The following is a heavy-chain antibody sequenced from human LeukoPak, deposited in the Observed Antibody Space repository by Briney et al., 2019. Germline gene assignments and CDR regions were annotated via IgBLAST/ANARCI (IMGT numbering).Heavy chain of an antibody. Sequence: GGSLRLSCAASGFTLTTYAMSWVRQAPGKGLEWVSSISSSCSYIYYADSVKGRFTISRDNAKNSLYLQMNNLRAEDTAVYYCARENTYIGSVVALFDCWGQGTLVTVSS. J-gene: IGHJ4*02. D-gene: IGHD1-26*01. CDR2: ISSSCSYI. CDR3: ARENTYIGSVVALFDC. CDR1: GFTLTTYA. V-gene: IGHV3-21*01.